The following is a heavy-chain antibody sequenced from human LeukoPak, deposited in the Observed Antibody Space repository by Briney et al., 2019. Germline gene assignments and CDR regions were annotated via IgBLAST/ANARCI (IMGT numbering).Heavy chain of an antibody. D-gene: IGHD4-23*01. CDR2: ISNGGSTI. Sequence: GGSLRLSCAASGFTFSDYNMNWVRQAPGQGLEWVSYISNGGSTIHHAHPEKGRVTISRDNATKTLYLYMYIMRAADTDIYCCAKSIGLAGGGVVVWGQGATVTVSS. J-gene: IGHJ6*02. CDR1: GFTFSDYN. V-gene: IGHV3-11*01. CDR3: AKSIGLAGGGVVV.